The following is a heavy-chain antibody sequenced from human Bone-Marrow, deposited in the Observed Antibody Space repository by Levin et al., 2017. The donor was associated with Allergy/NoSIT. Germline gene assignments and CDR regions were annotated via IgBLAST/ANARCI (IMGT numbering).Heavy chain of an antibody. J-gene: IGHJ3*02. D-gene: IGHD3-22*01. CDR2: ISGVGDT. Sequence: QAGGSLRLSCAASGFTFSSYVVSWVRQAPGKGLEWVSAISGVGDTYYADSVKGRFTISRDNSKSTLFLQMISLGAEDTALYYCAKMVGSSGYYRDAFDIWGQGTMVTVSS. V-gene: IGHV3-23*01. CDR1: GFTFSSYV. CDR3: AKMVGSSGYYRDAFDI.